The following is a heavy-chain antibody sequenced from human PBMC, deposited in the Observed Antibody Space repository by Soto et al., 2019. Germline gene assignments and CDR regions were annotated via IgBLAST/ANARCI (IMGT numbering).Heavy chain of an antibody. CDR3: ARDPSGIRLSYFDY. D-gene: IGHD3-10*01. CDR1: GFTFSSYA. CDR2: ISYDGSNK. V-gene: IGHV3-30-3*01. J-gene: IGHJ4*02. Sequence: LRLSCAASGFTFSSYAMHWVRQAPGKGLEWVAVISYDGSNKYYADSVKGRFTISRDNSKNTLYLQMNSLRAEDTAVYYCARDPSGIRLSYFDYWGQGTLVTVSS.